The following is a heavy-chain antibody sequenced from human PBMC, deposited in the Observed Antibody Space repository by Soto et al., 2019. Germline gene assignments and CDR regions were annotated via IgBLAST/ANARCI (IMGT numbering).Heavy chain of an antibody. J-gene: IGHJ6*02. D-gene: IGHD3-16*01. CDR2: INAGNGNT. Sequence: QVHLVQSGPEVRKPGASVRVSCEASGYIFTAYSIHWIRQAPGQGLEWMGWINAGNGNTKYAQKFQGRLIITKDTSATTVYMDLSCLRSEETAIYVCARDFWGAIGHYGVDVWGPGTTVSVSS. V-gene: IGHV1-3*01. CDR1: GYIFTAYS. CDR3: ARDFWGAIGHYGVDV.